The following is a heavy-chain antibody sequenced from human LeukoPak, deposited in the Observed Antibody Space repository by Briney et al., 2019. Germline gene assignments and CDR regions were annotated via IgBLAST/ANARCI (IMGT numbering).Heavy chain of an antibody. CDR3: ARAMSGSYSLLNYYYYYYMDV. CDR1: GGPISSSSYY. V-gene: IGHV4-39*07. Sequence: SETLSLTCTVSGGPISSSSYYWSWIRQPPGKGLEWIGEINHSGSTNYNPSLKSRVTISVDTSKNQFSLKLSSVTAADTAVYYCARAMSGSYSLLNYYYYYYMDVWGKGTTVTVSS. D-gene: IGHD1-26*01. J-gene: IGHJ6*03. CDR2: INHSGST.